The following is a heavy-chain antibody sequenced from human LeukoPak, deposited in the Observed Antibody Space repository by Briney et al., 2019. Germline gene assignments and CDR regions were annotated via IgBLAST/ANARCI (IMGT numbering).Heavy chain of an antibody. CDR1: GFTFDDYA. CDR2: ISWNSGSI. Sequence: GGSLRLSCAASGFTFDDYAMHWVRHAPGKGLERVSGISWNSGSIGYADSVKGRFTISRDNAKNSLYLQMNSLRAEDMALYYCAKGRTYSSSSYFDYWGQGTLVTVSS. V-gene: IGHV3-9*03. D-gene: IGHD6-6*01. J-gene: IGHJ4*02. CDR3: AKGRTYSSSSYFDY.